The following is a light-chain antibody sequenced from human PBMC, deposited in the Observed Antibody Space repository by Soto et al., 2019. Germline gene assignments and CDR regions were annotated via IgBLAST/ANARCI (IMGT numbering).Light chain of an antibody. CDR2: DAS. J-gene: IGKJ5*01. CDR3: QQYATLPLT. CDR1: QSVGNNY. Sequence: EIWLTQSPGTLSLSPGERATLSCRASQSVGNNYLAWYQQKPGQAPRLLIYDASSRATGIPARFSGSGSGTDFTLTISRLEPEDFAVYYCQQYATLPLTFGGGTRLEIK. V-gene: IGKV3-20*01.